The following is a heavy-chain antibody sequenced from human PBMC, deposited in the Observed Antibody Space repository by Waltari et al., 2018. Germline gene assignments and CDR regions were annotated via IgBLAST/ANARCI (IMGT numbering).Heavy chain of an antibody. CDR2: IYHTGST. D-gene: IGHD2-15*01. J-gene: IGHJ3*02. CDR1: HYSISNGNY. V-gene: IGHV4-38-2*02. CDR3: AMVGHCSGGSCPNDAFDT. Sequence: QVQLQESGPGLAKPSETLSLTCTVSHYSISNGNYWGWIRQPPGKGLEWIASIYHTGSTYYSPSLRRRVSISIDTSMSQLSLRLSSVTAADTADYYCAMVGHCSGGSCPNDAFDTWGPGTSVTV.